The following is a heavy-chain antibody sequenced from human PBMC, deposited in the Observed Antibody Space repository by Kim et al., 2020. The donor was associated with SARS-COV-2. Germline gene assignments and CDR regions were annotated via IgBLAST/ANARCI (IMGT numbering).Heavy chain of an antibody. Sequence: SETLSLTCTVSGGSISSYYWSWIRQPPGKGLEWIGYIYYSGSTNYNPSLKSRVTISVDTSKNQFSLKLSSVTAADKAVYYSARDLFDTDTVTTGGSWF. CDR2: IYYSGST. CDR3: ARDLFDTDTVTTGGSWF. J-gene: IGHJ5*01. V-gene: IGHV4-59*01. CDR1: GGSISSYY. D-gene: IGHD4-17*01.